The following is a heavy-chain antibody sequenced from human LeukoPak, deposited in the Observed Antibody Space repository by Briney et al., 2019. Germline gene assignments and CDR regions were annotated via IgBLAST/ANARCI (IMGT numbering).Heavy chain of an antibody. CDR2: IYYSGST. Sequence: SETLSLTCTVSGCSISSHYWSWIRQPPGKGLEWIGYIYYSGSTNYNPSLKSRVTISVDTSKNQFSLKLSSVTAADTSVYYCARDLDYGSGSYYDYWGQGTLVTVSS. CDR1: GCSISSHY. CDR3: ARDLDYGSGSYYDY. D-gene: IGHD3-10*01. J-gene: IGHJ4*02. V-gene: IGHV4-59*11.